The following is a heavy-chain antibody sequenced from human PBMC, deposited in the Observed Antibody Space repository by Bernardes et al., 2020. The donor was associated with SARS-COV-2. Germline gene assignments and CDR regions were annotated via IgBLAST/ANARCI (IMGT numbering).Heavy chain of an antibody. D-gene: IGHD3-10*01. CDR3: ARQGSAVALDI. CDR1: GYSVSNYW. Sequence: GASLKISCKGSGYSVSNYWIGWVRQMPGKGLEWMGIFNPSDSDSRYSPSFQGQVIISADKAISTAYLQWSSLKAADTATYYCARQGSAVALDIWGQGTMVTVSS. CDR2: FNPSDSDS. V-gene: IGHV5-51*01. J-gene: IGHJ3*02.